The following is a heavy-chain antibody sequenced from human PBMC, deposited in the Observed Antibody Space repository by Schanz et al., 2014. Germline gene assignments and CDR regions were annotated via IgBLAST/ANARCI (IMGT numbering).Heavy chain of an antibody. CDR1: GITFSSHS. CDR2: ITYNGGTI. V-gene: IGHV3-48*01. D-gene: IGHD1-1*01. CDR3: ARDRRNADLDY. J-gene: IGHJ4*02. Sequence: EVHLVESGGGLVQPGGSLRLSCAASGITFSSHSFNWVRQAPGKGLEWISYITYNGGTIYYADSVKGRFTISRDNSKNTVHLQMNSLRAEDTALYYCARDRRNADLDYWGQGTLVTVSS.